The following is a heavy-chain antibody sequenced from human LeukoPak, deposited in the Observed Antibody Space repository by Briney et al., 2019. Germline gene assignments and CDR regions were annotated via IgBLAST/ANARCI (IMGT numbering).Heavy chain of an antibody. CDR2: INSDGSST. CDR1: GFTFSSYW. J-gene: IGHJ3*02. D-gene: IGHD3-10*01. Sequence: GGSLRLPCAASGFTFSSYWMHWVRQAPGTGLVWVSRINSDGSSTSYADSVKGRFTISRDNAKNTLYLQMNSLRAEDTAVYYCASPHGGGAFDIWGQGTMVTVSS. V-gene: IGHV3-74*01. CDR3: ASPHGGGAFDI.